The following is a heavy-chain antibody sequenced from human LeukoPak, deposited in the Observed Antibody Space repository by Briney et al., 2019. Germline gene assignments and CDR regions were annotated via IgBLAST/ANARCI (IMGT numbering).Heavy chain of an antibody. CDR3: TTRTTTVTTSTN. CDR2: IKSKTDGGTI. V-gene: IGHV3-15*01. D-gene: IGHD4-17*01. Sequence: EPGGSLRLSCVTSGFTFTAAWMSWVRQAPGKGLEWVGRIKSKTDGGTIDYAAPVKGRFVISRDDSKDTLFLQMNSLKTEDTAVYYCTTRTTTVTTSTNWGQGTLVTVSS. J-gene: IGHJ4*02. CDR1: GFTFTAAW.